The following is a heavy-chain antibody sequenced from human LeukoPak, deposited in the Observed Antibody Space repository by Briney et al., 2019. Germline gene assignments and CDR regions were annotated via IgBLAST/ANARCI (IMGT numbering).Heavy chain of an antibody. CDR2: ISAYNGNT. V-gene: IGHV1-18*01. Sequence: ASVKVSCKASGYTFTSYGISWVRQAPGQGLEWMGWISAYNGNTNYAQKLQGRVTMTRDTSITTAYMELSTLRSDDTAVYYCALIGDHAWFDPWGQGTLVTVSS. CDR1: GYTFTSYG. CDR3: ALIGDHAWFDP. J-gene: IGHJ5*02. D-gene: IGHD3-10*01.